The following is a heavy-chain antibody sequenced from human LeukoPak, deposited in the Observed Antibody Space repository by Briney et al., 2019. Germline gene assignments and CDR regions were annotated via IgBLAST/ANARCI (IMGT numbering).Heavy chain of an antibody. CDR3: ARARGQWLLPNTPDWYFDL. V-gene: IGHV3-9*01. J-gene: IGHJ2*01. Sequence: GGSLRLSCAASGFTFDDYAMHWVRQAPGKGLEWVSGISWNSGSIGYADSVKGRFTISRHNSKNTLYLQMNSLRAEDTAVYYCARARGQWLLPNTPDWYFDLWGRGTLVTVSS. D-gene: IGHD3-22*01. CDR2: ISWNSGSI. CDR1: GFTFDDYA.